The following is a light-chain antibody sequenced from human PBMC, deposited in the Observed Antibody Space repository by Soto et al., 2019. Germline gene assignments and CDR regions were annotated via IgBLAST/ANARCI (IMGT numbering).Light chain of an antibody. V-gene: IGKV3-11*01. CDR2: DTS. J-gene: IGKJ1*01. CDR1: QSVSNY. Sequence: EIVLTQSPVTLSLSPGERATLSCRASQSVSNYLAWYQQKPGQAPRLLIYDTSTRATGIPARFSGSGSGTDFTLTVSSLEPEDFAVYVCQQRSSWPPWSFGQGTKVEIK. CDR3: QQRSSWPPWS.